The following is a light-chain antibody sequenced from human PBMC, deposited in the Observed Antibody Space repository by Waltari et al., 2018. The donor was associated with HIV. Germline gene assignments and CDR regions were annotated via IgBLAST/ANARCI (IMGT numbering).Light chain of an antibody. CDR3: SSYTSSSNV. V-gene: IGLV2-14*01. CDR1: SSDVGGYNY. CDR2: EVS. Sequence: QSALTQPASVSGSPGQSITISCTGTSSDVGGYNYLSWYQQHPGKAPKLMIYEVSNRPSGVSNRFSGSKSGNTASLTISGLQAEDEADYYCSSYTSSSNVFGTGTKVTVL. J-gene: IGLJ1*01.